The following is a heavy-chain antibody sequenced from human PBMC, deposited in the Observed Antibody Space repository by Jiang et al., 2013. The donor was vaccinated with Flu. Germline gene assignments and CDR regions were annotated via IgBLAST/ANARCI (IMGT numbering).Heavy chain of an antibody. CDR2: TYYRSKWYN. J-gene: IGHJ3*02. CDR1: GDSVSSNSAA. CDR3: ARVRALTYSSGWHDAFDI. V-gene: IGHV6-1*01. D-gene: IGHD6-19*01. Sequence: TLSLTCAISGDSVSSNSAAWNWIRQSPSRGLEWLGRTYYRSKWYNDYAVSVKSRITINPDTSKNQFSLQLNSVTPEDTAVYYCARVRALTYSSGWHDAFDIWGQGTMVTVSS.